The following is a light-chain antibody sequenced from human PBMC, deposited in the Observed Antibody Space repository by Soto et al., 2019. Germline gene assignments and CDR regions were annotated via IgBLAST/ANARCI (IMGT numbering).Light chain of an antibody. CDR3: QQFDDSVT. CDR1: QSVSSN. V-gene: IGKV3-20*01. J-gene: IGKJ1*01. CDR2: GTS. Sequence: EIVLTQSPATLSLSPGERATLSCRASQSVSSNLAWYQQKPGQAPRLLIYGTSDRATGTPDRFSGSGSGTDFTLTISRLEPEDSAVYYCQQFDDSVTFGQGTKVDIK.